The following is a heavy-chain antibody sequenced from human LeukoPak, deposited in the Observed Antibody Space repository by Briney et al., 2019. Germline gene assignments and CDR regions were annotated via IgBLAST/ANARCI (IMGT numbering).Heavy chain of an antibody. CDR3: AKRGHSYGDFDY. J-gene: IGHJ4*02. CDR2: MNPDSDNT. Sequence: ASVTVSCKASGYTFTSYDINWVRQATGQGLEWMGWMNPDSDNTGYAQKFQGRVTMTRNTSISTAYMELSSPRSEDTAVYYCAKRGHSYGDFDYWGQGTLVTVSS. D-gene: IGHD5-18*01. CDR1: GYTFTSYD. V-gene: IGHV1-8*01.